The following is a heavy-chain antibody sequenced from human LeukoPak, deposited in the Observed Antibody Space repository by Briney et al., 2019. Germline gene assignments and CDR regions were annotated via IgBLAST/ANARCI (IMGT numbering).Heavy chain of an antibody. D-gene: IGHD4-23*01. V-gene: IGHV4-4*07. Sequence: SETRSLTCTVSGGSINSYYWSWIRQPAGKGLEWIGRIYSSGSTNYNPSLKSRVSMSVDTSKNQFSLKLTSVTAADTAVYYCARGGKATVVTMWGQGILDTVSS. CDR1: GGSINSYY. J-gene: IGHJ4*02. CDR3: ARGGKATVVTM. CDR2: IYSSGST.